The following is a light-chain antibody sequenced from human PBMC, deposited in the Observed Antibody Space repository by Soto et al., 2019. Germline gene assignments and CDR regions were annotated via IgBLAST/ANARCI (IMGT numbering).Light chain of an antibody. CDR2: GAS. Sequence: IVTTMSPVTVSVSPRERADLSCRASQSVSSNLAWYQQKPGQAPRLLIYGASTRATGIPARFSGSGSGTEFTLTINSLQSEDFAVYYCQQYNIWPRTLAQGAMADIK. CDR1: QSVSSN. CDR3: QQYNIWPRT. V-gene: IGKV3-15*01. J-gene: IGKJ1*01.